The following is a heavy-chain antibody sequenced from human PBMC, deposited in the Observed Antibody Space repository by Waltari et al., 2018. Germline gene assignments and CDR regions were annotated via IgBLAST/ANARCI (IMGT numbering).Heavy chain of an antibody. J-gene: IGHJ3*01. CDR1: GVSITSNRHY. CDR2: VSYSGTT. CDR3: ATYIGASVGTAAFDV. Sequence: QLQLQESGPRLVRPSETLSLICRVSGVSITSNRHYWAWIRQSPGKGLEWIGTVSYSGTTYLSPSLKSRVSVSRDTSKNQLSLILGSVTAADMAVYYCATYIGASVGTAAFDVWGQGTMVTVSS. D-gene: IGHD5-12*01. V-gene: IGHV4-39*01.